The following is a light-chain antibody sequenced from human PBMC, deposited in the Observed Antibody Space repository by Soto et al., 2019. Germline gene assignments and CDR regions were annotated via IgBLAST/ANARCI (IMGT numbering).Light chain of an antibody. Sequence: EVVVTQSPDTLSLSPGETATLSCRASQSITSGVAWYQHKPGQSPRLVVYSGYKRAPGIPARFSGSGSGTDFTLTISSLESDDFAVYYCQQRYSWLRAFGPGTKV. CDR1: QSITSG. CDR2: SGY. V-gene: IGKV3-11*01. CDR3: QQRYSWLRA. J-gene: IGKJ1*01.